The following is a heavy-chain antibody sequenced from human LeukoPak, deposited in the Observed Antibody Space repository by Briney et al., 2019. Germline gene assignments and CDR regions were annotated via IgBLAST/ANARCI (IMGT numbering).Heavy chain of an antibody. D-gene: IGHD5-12*01. J-gene: IGHJ4*02. CDR1: GGSISSGSYY. CDR3: ARDREVATFDY. CDR2: IYRSGST. Sequence: SETLSLTCTVSGGSISSGSYYWNWIRQPPGKGLEWIGYIYRSGSTYYNPSLKSRVTISVDRSKNQFSLKLSSVTAADTAVYYCARDREVATFDYWGQGILVTVSS. V-gene: IGHV4-30-2*01.